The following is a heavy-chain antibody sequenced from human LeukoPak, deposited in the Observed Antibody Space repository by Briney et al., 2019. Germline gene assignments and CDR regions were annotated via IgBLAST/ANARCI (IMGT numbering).Heavy chain of an antibody. CDR2: ISSDGSST. D-gene: IGHD3/OR15-3a*01. CDR3: ARPMISVMSLGADF. CDR1: GFTFSNYW. V-gene: IGHV3-74*01. Sequence: GGSLRLSCAVSGFTFSNYWMHWVRHAPGKGLVWVSCISSDGSSTNYADSVKGRFSISRDNAKNTLYLHTNSLRAEDTALYYCARPMISVMSLGADFWGQGSLVTVSS. J-gene: IGHJ4*02.